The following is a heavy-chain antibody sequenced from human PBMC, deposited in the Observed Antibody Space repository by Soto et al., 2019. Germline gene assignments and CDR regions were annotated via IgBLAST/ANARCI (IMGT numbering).Heavy chain of an antibody. CDR2: IKSKTDGGTT. D-gene: IGHD3-10*01. Sequence: GRSLRLLCEAAGVTFSNAWMSGVRQAPGKGLEWVGRIKSKTDGGTTDYAAPVRGRFTISRDDSKNTLYLQMNSLKTEDPAVYYCTTDPMVRGSYYYGMDVCGQGTTVTVYS. CDR3: TTDPMVRGSYYYGMDV. J-gene: IGHJ6*02. V-gene: IGHV3-15*01. CDR1: GVTFSNAW.